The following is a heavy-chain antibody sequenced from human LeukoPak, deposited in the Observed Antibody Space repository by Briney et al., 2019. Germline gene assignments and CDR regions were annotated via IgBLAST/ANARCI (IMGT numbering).Heavy chain of an antibody. J-gene: IGHJ4*02. D-gene: IGHD5/OR15-5a*01. CDR1: GYSFTGYA. V-gene: IGHV1-46*01. Sequence: ASVKVSCKASGYSFTGYAMNWVRQAPGQGLEWMGIINPSGGSTSYAQKFQGRVTMTRDMSTSTVYMELSSLRSDDTAVYYCARDAVYGKGPYDYWGQGTLVTVSS. CDR3: ARDAVYGKGPYDY. CDR2: INPSGGST.